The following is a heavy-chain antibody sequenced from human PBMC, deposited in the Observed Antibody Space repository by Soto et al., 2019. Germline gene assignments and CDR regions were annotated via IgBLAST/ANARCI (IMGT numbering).Heavy chain of an antibody. Sequence: EVQLVESGGGLVKPGGSVRLSCEASGFTFTSDSMTWVRQAPGKGLEWVSSISSHGRDIFYADSVKGRFTISRDNAKDSLHLQMNSLTGEDSAVYYCANLWGDGYNLGQDYNGMDVWGQGTTVIVSS. V-gene: IGHV3-21*06. CDR1: GFTFTSDS. J-gene: IGHJ6*02. CDR2: ISSHGRDI. D-gene: IGHD5-12*01. CDR3: ANLWGDGYNLGQDYNGMDV.